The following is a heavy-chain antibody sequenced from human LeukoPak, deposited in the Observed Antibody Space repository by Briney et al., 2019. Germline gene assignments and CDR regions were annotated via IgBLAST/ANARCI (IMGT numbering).Heavy chain of an antibody. J-gene: IGHJ5*02. CDR1: GFTVSSNY. Sequence: GGSLRLSCAASGFTVSSNYMSWVRQAPGKGLEWVSVIYSGGSTYYADSVKGRFTISRDNSKNTLYLQMNSLRAEDTAVYYCAREVRGDWFDPWGQGTLVTVSS. D-gene: IGHD3-16*01. V-gene: IGHV3-53*01. CDR3: AREVRGDWFDP. CDR2: IYSGGST.